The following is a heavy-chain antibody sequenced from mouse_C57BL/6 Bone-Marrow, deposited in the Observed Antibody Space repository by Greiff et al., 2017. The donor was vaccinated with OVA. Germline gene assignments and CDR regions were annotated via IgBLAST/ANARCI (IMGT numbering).Heavy chain of an antibody. D-gene: IGHD2-5*01. CDR1: GFTFSDYY. CDR3: ARTLLYYSKGFDY. V-gene: IGHV5-16*01. J-gene: IGHJ2*01. Sequence: GKLMESEGGLVQPGSSMKLSCTASGFTFSDYYMAWVRQVPEKGLEWVANINYDGSSTYYLDSLKSRFIISRDNAKNILYLQMSSLKSEDTAAYYCARTLLYYSKGFDYWGQGTTLTVSS. CDR2: INYDGSST.